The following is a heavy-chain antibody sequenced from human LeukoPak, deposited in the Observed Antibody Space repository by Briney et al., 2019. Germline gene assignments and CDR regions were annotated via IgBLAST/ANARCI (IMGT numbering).Heavy chain of an antibody. J-gene: IGHJ4*02. CDR1: GFTFSSYS. CDR2: ISSSSSYI. D-gene: IGHD6-6*01. Sequence: PGGSLRLSCAASGFTFSSYSMNWVRQAPGKGLEWVSSISSSSSYIYYADSVKGRFTISRDNAKNSLYLQMNSLRAEDTAVYYCAREQFEYSSSSGKDYWGQGTLVTVSS. CDR3: AREQFEYSSSSGKDY. V-gene: IGHV3-21*01.